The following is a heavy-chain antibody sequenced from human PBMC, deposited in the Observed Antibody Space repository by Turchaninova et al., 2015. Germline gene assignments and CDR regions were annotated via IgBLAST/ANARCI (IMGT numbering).Heavy chain of an antibody. CDR3: ARGPAGNFDY. D-gene: IGHD2-2*01. Sequence: EVQLVESGGGLVKPGGSLRLSCAASGLTFSHYSMNWVRPAPGKGLEWVSSISSSSSYIYYADSVKGRFTISRDNAKNSLYLQMNSLRAEDTAVYYCARGPAGNFDYWGQGTLVTVSS. CDR2: ISSSSSYI. J-gene: IGHJ4*02. V-gene: IGHV3-21*01. CDR1: GLTFSHYS.